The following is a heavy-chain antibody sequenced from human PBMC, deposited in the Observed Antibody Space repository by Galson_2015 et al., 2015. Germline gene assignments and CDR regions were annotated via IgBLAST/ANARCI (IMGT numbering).Heavy chain of an antibody. CDR3: AKDFQVAWACLFYYFDF. CDR2: ISGRGGST. V-gene: IGHV3-23*01. D-gene: IGHD5-12*01. J-gene: IGHJ4*02. CDR1: GFTFSSYA. Sequence: SLRLSCAASGFTFSSYAMSWVRQAPGKGLEWVSAISGRGGSTYYADSVKGRFTISRDNSKNTLYLQMNSLRAEDTAVYYCAKDFQVAWACLFYYFDFWGQGTMVTVSS.